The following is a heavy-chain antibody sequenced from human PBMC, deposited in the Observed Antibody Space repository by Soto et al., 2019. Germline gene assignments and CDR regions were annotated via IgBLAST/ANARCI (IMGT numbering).Heavy chain of an antibody. V-gene: IGHV3-23*01. CDR3: MRPAPRGRHYFYFGMDV. D-gene: IGHD3-10*01. CDR1: GFTFSSYA. Sequence: GGSLRLSCAASGFTFSSYAMSWVRQAPGKGLEWVSAISGSGGSTYYADSVKGRFTISRDNSKNTLYLQMNSLRAEDTAVYYCMRPAPRGRHYFYFGMDVWGQGTTVTSP. J-gene: IGHJ6*02. CDR2: ISGSGGST.